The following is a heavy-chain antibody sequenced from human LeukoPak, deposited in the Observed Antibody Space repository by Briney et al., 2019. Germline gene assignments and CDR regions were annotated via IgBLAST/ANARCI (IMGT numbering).Heavy chain of an antibody. Sequence: GGSLRLSCAASGFTFSDYSINWVRQAPGKGLEWVSSISSSGKNIFYADSVKGRFTISRDNANNSLLLQMNSLRGEDTAVYYCARDPTSGSHPHFDFWGQGILVTVSS. J-gene: IGHJ4*02. V-gene: IGHV3-21*01. CDR2: ISSSGKNI. CDR3: ARDPTSGSHPHFDF. D-gene: IGHD1-26*01. CDR1: GFTFSDYS.